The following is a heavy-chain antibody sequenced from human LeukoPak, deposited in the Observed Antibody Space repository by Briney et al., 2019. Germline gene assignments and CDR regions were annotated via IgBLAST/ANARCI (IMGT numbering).Heavy chain of an antibody. Sequence: SETLSLTCTVSGGSISSSSYYWGWIRQPPGKGLEWIGSIYYSGSTYYNPSLKSRDTISVDTSKNQFSLKLSSVTAADTAVYYCARLNFSYSSSSLYYYYGMDVWGQGTTVTVSS. CDR2: IYYSGST. CDR3: ARLNFSYSSSSLYYYYGMDV. J-gene: IGHJ6*02. CDR1: GGSISSSSYY. D-gene: IGHD6-6*01. V-gene: IGHV4-39*01.